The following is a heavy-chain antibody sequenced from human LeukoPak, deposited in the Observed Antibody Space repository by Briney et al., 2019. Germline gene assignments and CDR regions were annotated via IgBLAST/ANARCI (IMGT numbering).Heavy chain of an antibody. V-gene: IGHV3-23*01. CDR3: AKSSPYYYDSSGYYSLGNQQYYYYYMDV. Sequence: GGSLRLSCPASGFTFSSYGMSWVRQAPGKGLEWVSAISGSGGSTYYADSVKGRFTISRDNSKNTLYLQMNSLRAEDTAVYYCAKSSPYYYDSSGYYSLGNQQYYYYYMDVWGKGTTVTISS. J-gene: IGHJ6*03. CDR1: GFTFSSYG. D-gene: IGHD3-22*01. CDR2: ISGSGGST.